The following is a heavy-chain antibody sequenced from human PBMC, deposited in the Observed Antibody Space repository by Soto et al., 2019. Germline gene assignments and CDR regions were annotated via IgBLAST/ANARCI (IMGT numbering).Heavy chain of an antibody. D-gene: IGHD2-2*01. Sequence: QVQLVQSGAEVKKPGSLVKVSCKVSGGTFSSHSINWVRQAPGQGPEWMGGIIPIFGTENYAQKFQGRVTITADESTSTAYMELSSLTSEDTALYYCSTSVYCSTTRCYYYYGLDVWGQGTTVIVSS. CDR3: STSVYCSTTRCYYYYGLDV. V-gene: IGHV1-69*01. CDR2: IIPIFGTE. CDR1: GGTFSSHS. J-gene: IGHJ6*02.